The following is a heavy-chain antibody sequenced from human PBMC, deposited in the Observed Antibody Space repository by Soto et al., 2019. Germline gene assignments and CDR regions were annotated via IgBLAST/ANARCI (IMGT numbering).Heavy chain of an antibody. CDR1: GYTYTSYY. V-gene: IGHV1-46*03. J-gene: IGHJ6*03. CDR3: ASESASMGGGDATNYYMDV. Sequence: ASVQVSCKASGYTYTSYYMHWVRQTPGQGLEWMGIINPSGGSTSYAQKFQGRVTMTRDTSTSTVYMELSSLRSEDTAVYYCASESASMGGGDATNYYMDVWGKGTTVTVSS. CDR2: INPSGGST. D-gene: IGHD1-26*01.